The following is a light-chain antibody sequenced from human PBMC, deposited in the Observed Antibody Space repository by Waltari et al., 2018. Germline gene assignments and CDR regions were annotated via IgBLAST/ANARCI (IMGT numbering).Light chain of an antibody. CDR2: EVS. CDR3: GSYTSSSTRV. J-gene: IGLJ1*01. V-gene: IGLV2-14*01. CDR1: SSDVGGSNY. Sequence: QSALTQPASVSGSPGQSITISCTGTSSDVGGSNYPSCYQQHPGKAPKLIIYEVSNRPSGVSNRFSGSKSGNTASLTISGLQAEDEADYYCGSYTSSSTRVFGTGTKVTVL.